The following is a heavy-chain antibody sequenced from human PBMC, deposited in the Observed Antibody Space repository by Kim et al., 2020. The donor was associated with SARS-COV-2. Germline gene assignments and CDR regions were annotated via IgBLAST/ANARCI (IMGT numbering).Heavy chain of an antibody. J-gene: IGHJ3*02. D-gene: IGHD2-2*01. CDR1: GGTFSSYA. V-gene: IGHV1-69*13. CDR3: ARDIVRGIVVVPAAYDAFDI. Sequence: SVKVSCKASGGTFSSYAISWVRQAPGQGLEWMGGIIPIFGTANYAQKFQGRVTITADESTSTAYMELSSLRSEDTAVYYCARDIVRGIVVVPAAYDAFDIWGQGTMVTVSS. CDR2: IIPIFGTA.